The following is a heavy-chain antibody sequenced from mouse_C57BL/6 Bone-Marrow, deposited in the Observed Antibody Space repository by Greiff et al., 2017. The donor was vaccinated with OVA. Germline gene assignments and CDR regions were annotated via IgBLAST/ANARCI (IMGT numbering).Heavy chain of an antibody. CDR1: GYAFSSYW. Sequence: QVQLQQSGAELVKPGASVKISCKASGYAFSSYWMNWVKQRPGKGLEWIGQIYPGDGDTNYNGKFKGKATLTADKSSSTAYMQLSSLTSEDSAVYYCARCYYSNYSWFAYWGQGTLVTVSA. J-gene: IGHJ3*01. D-gene: IGHD2-5*01. V-gene: IGHV1-80*01. CDR2: IYPGDGDT. CDR3: ARCYYSNYSWFAY.